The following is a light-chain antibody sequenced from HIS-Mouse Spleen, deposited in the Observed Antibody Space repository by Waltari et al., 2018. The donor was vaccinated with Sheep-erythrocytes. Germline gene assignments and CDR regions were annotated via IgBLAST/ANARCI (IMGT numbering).Light chain of an antibody. CDR2: EGS. CDR3: CSYAGSSTPWV. Sequence: QSALTQPASVSGSPGQSITISCTGTSSGVGCYNLFSWYQQHPGKAPKLMIYEGSKRPSGVSNRFSGSKSGNTASLTISGLQAEDEADYYCCSYAGSSTPWVFGGGTKLTVL. V-gene: IGLV2-23*01. CDR1: SSGVGCYNL. J-gene: IGLJ3*02.